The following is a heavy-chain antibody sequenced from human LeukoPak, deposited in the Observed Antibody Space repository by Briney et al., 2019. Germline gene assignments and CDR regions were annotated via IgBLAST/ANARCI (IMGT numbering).Heavy chain of an antibody. D-gene: IGHD2-21*02. CDR1: GFTFSSYG. J-gene: IGHJ4*02. CDR3: AKDSYCGGDCYSDFFDY. V-gene: IGHV3-23*01. Sequence: GGSLRLSCAASGFTFSSYGMTWVRQAPGKGLEWVSGISGSGGSTYYADSVKGRFTISRDNSKNTLYLQMNSLRAEDTAVYYCAKDSYCGGDCYSDFFDYWGQGTLVTVSS. CDR2: ISGSGGST.